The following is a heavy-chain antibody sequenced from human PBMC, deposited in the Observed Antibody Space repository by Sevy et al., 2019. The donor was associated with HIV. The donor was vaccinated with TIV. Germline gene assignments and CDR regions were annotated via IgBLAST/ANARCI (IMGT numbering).Heavy chain of an antibody. CDR2: IYYNGHT. D-gene: IGHD1-26*01. J-gene: IGHJ4*02. CDR1: GGSITSLY. CDR3: AGENAWGRGYS. Sequence: TLSLTCTVSGGSITSLYWNWIRQPPGKGLEWIANIYYNGHTNYNPPLKSRVTLSLDTSKNQFSLRLSSVTAADTAMYYCAGENAWGRGYSWGQGTLVTVSS. V-gene: IGHV4-59*08.